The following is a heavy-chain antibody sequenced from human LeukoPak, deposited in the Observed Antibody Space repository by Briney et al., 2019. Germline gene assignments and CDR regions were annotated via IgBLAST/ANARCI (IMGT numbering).Heavy chain of an antibody. CDR3: ARGVYNDISGYYPDY. CDR1: GGSISSGGYY. Sequence: PSQTLSLTCTVSGGSISSGGYYWSWIRQHPGKGLEWIGYIYYSGSTYYNPSLKSRVTISVDTSKNQFSLKVRSVTAADTAVYYCARGVYNDISGYYPDYWGQGTLVTVSS. V-gene: IGHV4-31*03. J-gene: IGHJ4*02. D-gene: IGHD3-22*01. CDR2: IYYSGST.